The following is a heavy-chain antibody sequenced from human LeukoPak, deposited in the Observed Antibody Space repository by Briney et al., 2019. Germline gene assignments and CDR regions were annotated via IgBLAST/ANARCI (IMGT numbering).Heavy chain of an antibody. D-gene: IGHD2-2*01. J-gene: IGHJ4*02. CDR3: ARDGIPAVYTWFDY. CDR1: GFTVSSNY. CDR2: ISSSGSTI. Sequence: PGGSLRLSCAASGFTVSSNYMSWVRQAPGKGLEWVSYISSSGSTIYYADSVKGRFTISRDNAKNSLYLQMNSLRAEDTAVYYCARDGIPAVYTWFDYWGQGTLVTVSS. V-gene: IGHV3-11*01.